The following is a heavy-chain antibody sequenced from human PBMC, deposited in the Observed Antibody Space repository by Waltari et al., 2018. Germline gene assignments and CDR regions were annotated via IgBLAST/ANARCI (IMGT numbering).Heavy chain of an antibody. CDR1: GFTFGDLG. Sequence: EVQLVESGGGLVQPGRSLRLSCTGFGFTFGDLGVRWVRQARGKGWEWVGFIRSKVYGGTTKDAASVRGRFTLSRDDSKSIAFLQMNGLRTEDTAVYYCTRGNFQWSSTLDYWGQGTLVNVSS. D-gene: IGHD2-15*01. J-gene: IGHJ4*02. CDR2: IRSKVYGGTT. V-gene: IGHV3-49*04. CDR3: TRGNFQWSSTLDY.